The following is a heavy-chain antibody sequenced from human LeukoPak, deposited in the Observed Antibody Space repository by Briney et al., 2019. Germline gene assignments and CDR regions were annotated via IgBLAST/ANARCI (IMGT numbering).Heavy chain of an antibody. CDR1: AGSVGSGTYY. CDR3: ASQTLTDDAFDI. V-gene: IGHV4-61*02. J-gene: IGHJ3*02. Sequence: SETLSLTCTVSAGSVGSGTYYWNWIRQPAEKGLEWIGRIYTSGGTNYNPSLKSRVTISVDTSKNQFSLKLTSVTAADTAVYYCASQTLTDDAFDIWGQGTMVTVSS. D-gene: IGHD1-20*01. CDR2: IYTSGGT.